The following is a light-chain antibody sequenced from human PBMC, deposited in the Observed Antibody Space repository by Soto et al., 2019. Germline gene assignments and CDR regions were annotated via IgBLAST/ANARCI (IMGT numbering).Light chain of an antibody. CDR3: QQRSNWPIT. V-gene: IGKV3-11*01. J-gene: IGKJ5*01. CDR1: QSVSSY. CDR2: DAS. Sequence: EIVLTQSPPTLSLSPGERATVSCRASQSVSSYLAWYQQKPGQAPRLLIYDASNRATGIPARFSGSGSGTDFTLTISSLEPEDFAVYYCQQRSNWPITFGQGTRLEI.